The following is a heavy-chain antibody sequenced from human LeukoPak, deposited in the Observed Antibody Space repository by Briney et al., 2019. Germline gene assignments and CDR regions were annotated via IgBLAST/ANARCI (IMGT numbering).Heavy chain of an antibody. CDR1: GGSISSGSYY. Sequence: SETLSLTCTVSGGSISSGSYYWSWIRQPAGKGLEWIGRIYTSGSTNYNPSLKSRVTISVDTSKNQLSLKPSSVTAADTAVYYCARDAGWSDSDAFDIWGQGTMVTVSS. J-gene: IGHJ3*02. D-gene: IGHD3-3*01. CDR2: IYTSGST. V-gene: IGHV4-61*02. CDR3: ARDAGWSDSDAFDI.